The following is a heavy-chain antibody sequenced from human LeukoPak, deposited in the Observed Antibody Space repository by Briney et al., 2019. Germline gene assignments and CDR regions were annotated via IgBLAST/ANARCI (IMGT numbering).Heavy chain of an antibody. CDR1: GGSIGSHY. CDR3: ARDGSFPGSPNNWLDP. CDR2: IYYDGNT. Sequence: PSETLSLTCSVSGGSIGSHYWSWIRQPPGKGLEWIGYIYYDGNTNYNPSLKSRLSLSIDTSKNQFSLKLSSVTAADTAVYYCARDGSFPGSPNNWLDPWGQGTLVTVSS. J-gene: IGHJ5*02. D-gene: IGHD2/OR15-2a*01. V-gene: IGHV4-59*11.